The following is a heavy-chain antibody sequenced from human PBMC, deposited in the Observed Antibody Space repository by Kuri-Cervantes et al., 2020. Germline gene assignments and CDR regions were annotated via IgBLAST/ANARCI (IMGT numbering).Heavy chain of an antibody. CDR1: GYTLTELS. J-gene: IGHJ5*02. Sequence: ASVKVSCKVSGYTLTELSMHWVRQAPGKGLEWMGGFDPEDGETIYAQKFQGRVTMTEDTSTDTAYMELSSLRYDDTAVYYCARRIVGWVEDWFDPWGQGTLVTVSS. V-gene: IGHV1-24*01. CDR3: ARRIVGWVEDWFDP. CDR2: FDPEDGET. D-gene: IGHD1-26*01.